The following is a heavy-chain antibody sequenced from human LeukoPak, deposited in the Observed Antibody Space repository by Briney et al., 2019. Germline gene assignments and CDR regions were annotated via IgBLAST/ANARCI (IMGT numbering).Heavy chain of an antibody. V-gene: IGHV4-30-4*01. Sequence: PSQTLSLTCTVSGGSISSGDYYWSWIRQPPGKGLEWIGYIYYSGSTYYNPSLKSRVTISVDTSKNQFSLKLSSVTAADTAVYYCARGRISDYGDYVGWDYWGQGTLVTVSS. CDR1: GGSISSGDYY. D-gene: IGHD4-17*01. CDR3: ARGRISDYGDYVGWDY. CDR2: IYYSGST. J-gene: IGHJ4*02.